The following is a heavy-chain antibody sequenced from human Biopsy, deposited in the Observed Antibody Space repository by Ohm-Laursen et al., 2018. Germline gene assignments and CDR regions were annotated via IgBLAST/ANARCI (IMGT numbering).Heavy chain of an antibody. CDR3: ARDYDTSGHYYVS. D-gene: IGHD3-22*01. CDR2: IFYRGST. CDR1: GGSLSNNNYY. J-gene: IGHJ5*02. V-gene: IGHV4-39*02. Sequence: SQTLSLTCTVSGGSLSNNNYYWGWIRQPPGKGLEWIGSIFYRGSTNYKPSLKRRINISVDTSKNQFSMELNLVTCADTAVYYCARDYDTSGHYYVSWGQGTLVTVSS.